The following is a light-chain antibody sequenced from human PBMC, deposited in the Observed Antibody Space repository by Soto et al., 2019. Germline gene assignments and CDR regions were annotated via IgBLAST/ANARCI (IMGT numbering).Light chain of an antibody. CDR3: QQYTLFPWT. CDR1: QSISSY. J-gene: IGKJ1*01. Sequence: DIQMTQSPSSLSASVGDRVTITCRASQSISSYLNWYQQKPGKAPKLLIYAASSLQSGVPSRFSGSGSGTDFTLTINSLQPDDSATYYCQQYTLFPWTFGQGTRVEI. V-gene: IGKV1-39*01. CDR2: AAS.